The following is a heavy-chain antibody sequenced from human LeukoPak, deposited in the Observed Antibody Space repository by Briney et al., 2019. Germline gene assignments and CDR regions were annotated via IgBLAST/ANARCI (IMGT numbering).Heavy chain of an antibody. J-gene: IGHJ4*02. D-gene: IGHD2-21*01. Sequence: SETLSLTCTVSGGSISSYYWSWVRQPPGKGLEWIGYIYYSGSTNYNPSLKSRVTISVDTSKNQFSLNLSSVTAADTAVYYCARSLRPYYFDYWGQGTLVTVSS. CDR1: GGSISSYY. V-gene: IGHV4-59*08. CDR3: ARSLRPYYFDY. CDR2: IYYSGST.